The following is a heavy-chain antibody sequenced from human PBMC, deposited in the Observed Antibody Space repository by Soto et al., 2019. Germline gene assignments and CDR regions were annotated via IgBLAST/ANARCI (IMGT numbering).Heavy chain of an antibody. CDR3: TRSPRRYSYGQGPYFDY. CDR1: GGTFSTYT. D-gene: IGHD5-18*01. CDR2: IIPLHAIA. V-gene: IGHV1-69*02. Sequence: QVQLVQSGAEVKKPGSSVKVSCKASGGTFSTYTISWVRQAPGQGLEWMGRIIPLHAIANYAQKFQGRVTITADNSPSTAYMEVSSLRSEDPAVYSCTRSPRRYSYGQGPYFDYWGQGTLVTVSS. J-gene: IGHJ4*02.